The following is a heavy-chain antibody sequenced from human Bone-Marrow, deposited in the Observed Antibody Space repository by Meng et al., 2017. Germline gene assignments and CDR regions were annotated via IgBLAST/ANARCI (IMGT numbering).Heavy chain of an antibody. Sequence: GESLKISCAASGFTFSDYWMLWIRQVPGKGLVWVSRINGDGSITDCADSVKGRFTISRDNAKNTLYLQMNSLRAEDTAVYYCAKISQTMVRGGDYWGQGTLVTVSS. J-gene: IGHJ4*02. V-gene: IGHV3-74*01. CDR3: AKISQTMVRGGDY. D-gene: IGHD3-10*01. CDR2: INGDGSIT. CDR1: GFTFSDYW.